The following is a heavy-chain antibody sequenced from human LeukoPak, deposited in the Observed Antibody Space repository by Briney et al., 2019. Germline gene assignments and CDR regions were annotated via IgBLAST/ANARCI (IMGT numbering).Heavy chain of an antibody. Sequence: GVALRLSCTASGFTFSSYEMNWVRQAPGKGLEWVSYISGSGRTKNYADSVKGRFTIARDNTKNSLYLQMNSLRAEDTAVYYCARDVYYGSGKFDYWGQGTLVTVPP. CDR2: ISGSGRTK. J-gene: IGHJ4*02. V-gene: IGHV3-48*03. D-gene: IGHD3-10*01. CDR3: ARDVYYGSGKFDY. CDR1: GFTFSSYE.